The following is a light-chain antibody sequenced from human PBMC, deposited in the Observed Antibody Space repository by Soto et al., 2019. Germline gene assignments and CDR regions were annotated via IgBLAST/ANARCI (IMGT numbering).Light chain of an antibody. CDR3: QQYYDWPIT. CDR1: QSVSSN. V-gene: IGKV3-15*01. Sequence: EIVMTQXXATLSVSPGERATLXCRASQSVSSNLAWYQQKPGQAPRLLIYGASTRATGIPARFSGSGSGTEFTLTISSLQSEDFAVYYCQQYYDWPITFGQGTRLEIK. CDR2: GAS. J-gene: IGKJ5*01.